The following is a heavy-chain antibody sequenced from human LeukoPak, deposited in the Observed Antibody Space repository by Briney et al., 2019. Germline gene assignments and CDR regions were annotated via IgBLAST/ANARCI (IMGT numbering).Heavy chain of an antibody. CDR3: ARVYGDGYFDY. CDR2: IIPIFGTA. D-gene: IGHD4-17*01. CDR1: GGTFSSYA. J-gene: IGHJ4*02. Sequence: PRASVKVSCKASGGTFSSYAISWVRQTPGQGLEWMGGIIPIFGTANYAQKFQGRVTITADESTSTAYMELSSLRSEDTAVYYCARVYGDGYFDYWGQGTLVTVSS. V-gene: IGHV1-69*13.